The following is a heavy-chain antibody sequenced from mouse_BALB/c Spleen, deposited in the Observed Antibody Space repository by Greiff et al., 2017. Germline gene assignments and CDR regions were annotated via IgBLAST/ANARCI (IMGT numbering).Heavy chain of an antibody. J-gene: IGHJ3*01. CDR3: ARKSYYAPFAY. V-gene: IGHV1-18*01. D-gene: IGHD1-1*01. CDR1: GYTFTDYN. CDR2: INPNNGGT. Sequence: VQLQQSGPELVKPGASVKIPCKASGYTFTDYNMDWVKQSHGKSLEWIGDINPNNGGTIYNQKFKGKATLTVDKSSSTAYMALRSLTSEDTAVYYCARKSYYAPFAYWGQGTLVTVSA.